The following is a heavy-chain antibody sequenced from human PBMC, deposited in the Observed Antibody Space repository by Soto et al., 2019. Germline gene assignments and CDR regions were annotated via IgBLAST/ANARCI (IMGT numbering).Heavy chain of an antibody. Sequence: PGGSLRLSCAASGFTFSDYYMSWIRQAPGKGLEWVSYITNSGGTIYYADSVKGRFTISRDNAKTSLFLQMNSLRAEDTAVYYCARCNALFDHWGQGTLVTVSS. CDR2: ITNSGGTI. J-gene: IGHJ4*02. D-gene: IGHD2-2*01. V-gene: IGHV3-11*01. CDR3: ARCNALFDH. CDR1: GFTFSDYY.